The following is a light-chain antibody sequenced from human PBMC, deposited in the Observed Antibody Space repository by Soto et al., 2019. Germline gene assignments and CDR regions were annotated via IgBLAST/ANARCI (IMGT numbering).Light chain of an antibody. J-gene: IGKJ1*01. CDR1: QTIGSTY. CDR3: QQYGSSGT. CDR2: GAS. Sequence: EIVLTQSPVTLSLSPGETATLSCRASQTIGSTYLAWYQQKPGQAPRLLIYGASNRATGIPDRFSGSGSGTDFTLTISRLEPEDFAVYYCQQYGSSGTFGQGTKV. V-gene: IGKV3-20*01.